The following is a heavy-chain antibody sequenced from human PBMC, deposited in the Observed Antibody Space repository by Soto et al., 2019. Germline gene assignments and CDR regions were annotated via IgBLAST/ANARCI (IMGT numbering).Heavy chain of an antibody. CDR2: ISAYDGST. J-gene: IGHJ4*02. Sequence: QIQLVQSGAEVKRPGDSVKVSCKASGYSFTSYGFTWVRQAPGQGLEWMGWISAYDGSTNYLQKLQGRVSMSTDPYTSTAYMELRSLTSDDTAVYYCARDPTTAYSSSSFDYWCQGTLVTVSS. CDR1: GYSFTSYG. D-gene: IGHD6-6*01. CDR3: ARDPTTAYSSSSFDY. V-gene: IGHV1-18*04.